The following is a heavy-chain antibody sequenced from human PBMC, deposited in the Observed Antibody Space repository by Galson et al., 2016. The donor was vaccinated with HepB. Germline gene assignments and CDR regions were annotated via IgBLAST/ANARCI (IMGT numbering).Heavy chain of an antibody. CDR3: ARGDLVRGAHGGSFDS. Sequence: CAISGDSVSSTSAGWSWVRQSPSRGLEWLGRTFYRSKWYYDYAISVRSRITINPDTSKNQFSLQLISGTPEDTAVYYCARGDLVRGAHGGSFDSWGQGTLVTVSS. CDR2: TFYRSKWYY. J-gene: IGHJ4*01. V-gene: IGHV6-1*01. CDR1: GDSVSSTSAG. D-gene: IGHD3-10*01.